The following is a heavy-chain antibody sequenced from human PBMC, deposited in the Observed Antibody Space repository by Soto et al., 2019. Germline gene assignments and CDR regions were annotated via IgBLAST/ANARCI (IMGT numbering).Heavy chain of an antibody. J-gene: IGHJ4*02. CDR2: IYRGGDT. Sequence: EVQLEESGGGLVQPGGSLRLSCAASGLTVSDNYIRWVRHAPGKGLEWVSVIYRGGDTYYADSVKGRFTISRDNSKNTVYLQTDSLRDEDTAVYYCASCHWNGPNDYWGQGTLVTVSS. CDR1: GLTVSDNY. CDR3: ASCHWNGPNDY. D-gene: IGHD1-1*01. V-gene: IGHV3-66*01.